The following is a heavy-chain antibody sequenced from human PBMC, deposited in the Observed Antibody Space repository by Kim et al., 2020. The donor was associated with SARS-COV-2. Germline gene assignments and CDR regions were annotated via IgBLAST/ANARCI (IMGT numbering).Heavy chain of an antibody. D-gene: IGHD3-10*01. J-gene: IGHJ4*02. V-gene: IGHV4-34*01. Sequence: SETLSLTCAVYGGSFSGYYWSWIRQPPGKGLEWIGEINHSGSTNYNPSLKSRVTISVDTSKNQFSLKLSSVTAADTAVYYCARLAPRGRITMVRGATPGDYWGQGTLVTVSS. CDR2: INHSGST. CDR1: GGSFSGYY. CDR3: ARLAPRGRITMVRGATPGDY.